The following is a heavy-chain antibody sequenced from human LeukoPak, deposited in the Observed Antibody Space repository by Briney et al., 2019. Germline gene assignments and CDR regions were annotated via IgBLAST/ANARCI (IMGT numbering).Heavy chain of an antibody. CDR2: ISYTGTT. D-gene: IGHD5-24*01. J-gene: IGHJ4*02. V-gene: IGHV4-59*02. CDR1: GGSVSSYY. Sequence: PSETLSLTCTVSGGSVSSYYWSWLRQPPGKGLEWLAYISYTGTTNYNPSRKSRVTISIDMSKTQFSLKLNSVSAADTAVYYCACGSGYNYLTFDYWGQGALVTVSS. CDR3: ACGSGYNYLTFDY.